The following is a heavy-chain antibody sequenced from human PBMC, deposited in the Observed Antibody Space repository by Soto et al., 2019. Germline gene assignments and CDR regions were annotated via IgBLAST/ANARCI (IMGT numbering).Heavy chain of an antibody. V-gene: IGHV4-59*01. CDR2: IYYSGST. CDR1: GGSISSYY. Sequence: SETLSLTCTVSGGSISSYYWSWIRQPPGKGLEWIGYIYYSGSTNYNPSLKSRVTISVDTSKNQFSLKLSSVTAADTAVYYCARTSSGWGVFFDYWGQGTLVTVSS. J-gene: IGHJ4*02. CDR3: ARTSSGWGVFFDY. D-gene: IGHD6-19*01.